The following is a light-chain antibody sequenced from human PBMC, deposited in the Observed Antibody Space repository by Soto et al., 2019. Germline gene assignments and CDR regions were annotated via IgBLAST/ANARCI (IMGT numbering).Light chain of an antibody. CDR3: CSYAGSYTLM. CDR1: SSDVGGYYY. J-gene: IGLJ3*02. V-gene: IGLV2-11*01. CDR2: DVS. Sequence: QSALTQPRSVSGSPGQSVIVSCTGSSSDVGGYYYVSWYQQHPGKAPKLLISDVSNRASGVPDRFSGSKSGNTASLTISGLQPEDDAEYFCCSYAGSYTLMFGGGTQLTVL.